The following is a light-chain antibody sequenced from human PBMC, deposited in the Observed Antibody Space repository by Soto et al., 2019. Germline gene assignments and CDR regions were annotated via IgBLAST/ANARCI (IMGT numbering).Light chain of an antibody. V-gene: IGKV3-11*01. CDR1: QSFRGL. CDR2: DAY. Sequence: EVVLTQSPVTLSLSPGERATLSCRASQSFRGLLAWYQQKPGQAPRLLIYDAYNRATGIPPRFSGSGSGTDFTLTISRLEPEDFAVYYCQQRSNWITFGQGTRLEI. CDR3: QQRSNWIT. J-gene: IGKJ5*01.